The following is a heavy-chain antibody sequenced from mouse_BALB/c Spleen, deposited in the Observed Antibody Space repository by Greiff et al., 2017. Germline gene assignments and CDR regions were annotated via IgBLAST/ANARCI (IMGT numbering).Heavy chain of an antibody. D-gene: IGHD1-1*02. CDR2: IYPGDGDT. CDR3: ARRRGSGYAMDY. J-gene: IGHJ4*01. CDR1: GYTFTSYW. Sequence: VQLQQSGAELARPGASVKLSCKASGYTFTSYWMQWVKQRPGQGLEWIGAIYPGDGDTRYTQKFKGKATLTADKSSSTAYMQLSSLASEDSAVYYCARRRGSGYAMDYWGQGTSVTVSS. V-gene: IGHV1-87*01.